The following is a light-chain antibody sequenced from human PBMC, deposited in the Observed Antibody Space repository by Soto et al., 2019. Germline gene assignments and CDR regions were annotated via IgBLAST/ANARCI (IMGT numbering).Light chain of an antibody. Sequence: QSALTQPPSASGSPGQSVTISCTGTSSDVGGYNSVSWYQQHPDKAPKLMIFDVTRRPSGVPDRFSGSKSGNTASLTVSGLQAEDEADYYCSSCAGSDNYVVFGGGTKLTVL. CDR2: DVT. CDR1: SSDVGGYNS. V-gene: IGLV2-8*01. CDR3: SSCAGSDNYVV. J-gene: IGLJ2*01.